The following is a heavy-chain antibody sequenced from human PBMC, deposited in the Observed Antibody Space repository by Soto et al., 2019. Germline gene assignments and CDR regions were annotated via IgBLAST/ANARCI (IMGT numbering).Heavy chain of an antibody. CDR2: IIPIFGTA. V-gene: IGHV1-69*13. CDR1: GGTFSSYA. Sequence: SVKVSCKASGGTFSSYAISCVRQAPGQGLEWMGGIIPIFGTANYAQKFQGRVTITADESTSTAYMELSSLRSEDTAVSYLARGYLWTNGMDVWGQGTTVTSP. D-gene: IGHD3-10*01. CDR3: ARGYLWTNGMDV. J-gene: IGHJ6*02.